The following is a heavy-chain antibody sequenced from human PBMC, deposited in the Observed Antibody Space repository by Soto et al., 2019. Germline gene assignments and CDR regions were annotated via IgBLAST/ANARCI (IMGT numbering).Heavy chain of an antibody. Sequence: PSETLSLTCAVSGYSINSGYYVVWIRQPRGEGLEWIGSIYHSGSTYYNPSLKSRVTISVDTSKNQFSLKLSSVTAADTAVYYCARERVDTAMVMDDAFDIWGQGTMVTVSS. CDR2: IYHSGST. J-gene: IGHJ3*02. D-gene: IGHD5-18*01. V-gene: IGHV4-38-2*02. CDR1: GYSINSGYY. CDR3: ARERVDTAMVMDDAFDI.